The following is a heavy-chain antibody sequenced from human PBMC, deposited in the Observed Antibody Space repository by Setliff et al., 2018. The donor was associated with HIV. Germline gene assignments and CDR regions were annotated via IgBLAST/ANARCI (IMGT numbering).Heavy chain of an antibody. CDR3: ARCGAGEWHLYMDV. CDR1: GGTFSSYT. CDR2: SIPILGIG. J-gene: IGHJ6*03. D-gene: IGHD3-16*01. V-gene: IGHV1-69*02. Sequence: ASVKVSCKASGGTFSSYTINWVRQAPGQGLEWMGRSIPILGIGNDEQAQKFKGRVTFTADKSTSTVYMELSSLRSEDTAVYYCARCGAGEWHLYMDVWGKGTAITVSS.